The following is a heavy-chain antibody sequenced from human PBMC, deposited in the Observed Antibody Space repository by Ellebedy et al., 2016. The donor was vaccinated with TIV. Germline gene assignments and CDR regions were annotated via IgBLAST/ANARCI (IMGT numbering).Heavy chain of an antibody. Sequence: GESLKISCAASGFTVSSNYMSWVRQAPGKGLEWVSVIYTDHRTKYADSVKGRFTISRDNSKNTLYLQMNSLRVEDTAVYYCARDQAGYSYGTDWGQGTLVSVSS. D-gene: IGHD5-18*01. J-gene: IGHJ4*02. CDR3: ARDQAGYSYGTD. V-gene: IGHV3-66*01. CDR1: GFTVSSNY. CDR2: IYTDHRT.